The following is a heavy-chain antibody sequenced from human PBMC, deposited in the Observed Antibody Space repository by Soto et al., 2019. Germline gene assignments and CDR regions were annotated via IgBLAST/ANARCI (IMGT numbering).Heavy chain of an antibody. CDR3: ARLQWLLPYYYYGMDV. Sequence: SVKVSCKASGGTFSSYAISWVRQAPGQGLEWMGGIIPIFGTANYAQKFQGRVTITADESTSTAYMELSSLRSEDTAVYYCARLQWLLPYYYYGMDVWGQGTTVTVSS. J-gene: IGHJ6*02. V-gene: IGHV1-69*13. CDR1: GGTFSSYA. CDR2: IIPIFGTA. D-gene: IGHD6-19*01.